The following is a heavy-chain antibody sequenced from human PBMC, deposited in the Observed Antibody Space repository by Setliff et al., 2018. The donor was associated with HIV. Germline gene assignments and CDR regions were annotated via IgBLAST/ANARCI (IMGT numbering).Heavy chain of an antibody. J-gene: IGHJ4*02. CDR3: ARDGYSYGFFDY. Sequence: SETLSLTCTVSGDSLIGFYWGWIRQPPGEGPEWIGHISSSGSTNYSPSLRSRVIMSVDTSQNLFSLILTSVTAADTAVYYCARDGYSYGFFDYWGQGTLVTVSS. D-gene: IGHD5-18*01. V-gene: IGHV4-59*01. CDR2: ISSSGST. CDR1: GDSLIGFY.